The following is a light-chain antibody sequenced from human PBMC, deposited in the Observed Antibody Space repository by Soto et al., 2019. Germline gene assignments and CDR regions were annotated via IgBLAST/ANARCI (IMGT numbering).Light chain of an antibody. CDR2: GAS. Sequence: EIVMTQSPATLSVSPGERATLSCRASQSVSSNLAWYQQKPGQAPRLLIYGASTRATGIPARFSGSGSGTEFTLTISSLQSEDFAVYYCQQYNNSSWTFXQGTKVDIK. CDR3: QQYNNSSWT. CDR1: QSVSSN. V-gene: IGKV3-15*01. J-gene: IGKJ1*01.